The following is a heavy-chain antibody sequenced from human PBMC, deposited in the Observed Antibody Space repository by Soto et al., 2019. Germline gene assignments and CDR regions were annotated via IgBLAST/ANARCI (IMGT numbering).Heavy chain of an antibody. D-gene: IGHD6-19*01. V-gene: IGHV4-34*01. Sequence: SETLSLTCAVYSGSFSGYYWGWIREPPGKGLEWIGEINHSGSTNYNPSLKSRVTISVDTSKNQFSLKLSSVTAADTAVYYCARGGAVDRTFYYYGMDVWGQGTTVT. CDR1: SGSFSGYY. J-gene: IGHJ6*02. CDR2: INHSGST. CDR3: ARGGAVDRTFYYYGMDV.